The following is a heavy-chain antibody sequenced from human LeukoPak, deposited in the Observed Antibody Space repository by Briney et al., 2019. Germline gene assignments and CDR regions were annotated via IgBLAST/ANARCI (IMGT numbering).Heavy chain of an antibody. CDR3: ARMHSNYDSLDY. J-gene: IGHJ4*02. V-gene: IGHV1-8*01. D-gene: IGHD4-11*01. Sequence: ASVKVSCKASGYTFTSYDINWVRQATGQGLEWMGWMNPNSGNTGYAQKFQGRVTMTRNTSISTAYMELSSLRSEDTAVYYCARMHSNYDSLDYWGQGTLVTVSS. CDR1: GYTFTSYD. CDR2: MNPNSGNT.